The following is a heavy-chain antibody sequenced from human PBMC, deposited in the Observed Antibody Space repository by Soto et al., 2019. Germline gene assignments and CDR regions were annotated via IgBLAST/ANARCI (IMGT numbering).Heavy chain of an antibody. J-gene: IGHJ6*02. CDR3: ARHDYSGSPNYYYGMDV. CDR1: GYSFTSYW. D-gene: IGHD3-10*01. CDR2: IYTGDSDT. Sequence: GESLKTSCKGSGYSFTSYWIGLVRQIPGKGLEWMGIIYTGDSDTRYSPSFQGQVTISADKSISTAYLQWSSLKASDTAMYYCARHDYSGSPNYYYGMDVWGQGTTVTVSS. V-gene: IGHV5-51*01.